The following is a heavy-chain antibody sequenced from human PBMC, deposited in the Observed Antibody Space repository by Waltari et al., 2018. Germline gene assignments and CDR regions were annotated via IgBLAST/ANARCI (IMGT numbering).Heavy chain of an antibody. Sequence: EVQLLESGGGLVQPGGSLRLSCAASGFTFTSYALGWVRQAPGKGLEWVSVVTGSGTGTYYSQSVKGRFTISRDNSRNTIYLQMHSLRAEDTALYYCAKDSAVASVNYFDYWGQGTFVTVSS. J-gene: IGHJ4*02. CDR3: AKDSAVASVNYFDY. CDR1: GFTFTSYA. V-gene: IGHV3-23*01. CDR2: VTGSGTGT. D-gene: IGHD1-26*01.